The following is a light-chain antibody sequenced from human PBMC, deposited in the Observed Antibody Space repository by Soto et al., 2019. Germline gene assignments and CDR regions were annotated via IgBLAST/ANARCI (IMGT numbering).Light chain of an antibody. CDR2: EVS. V-gene: IGLV2-14*01. CDR1: SSDVGAYNY. Sequence: QSALTQPASVSGSPGQSITISCTATSSDVGAYNYVSWYQQHPGKAPKLMIFEVSDRPSGVSNRFSGSKSGNTASLTISGLQTEDEADHYCSSYTSSNTLVFGGGTKLTVL. J-gene: IGLJ2*01. CDR3: SSYTSSNTLV.